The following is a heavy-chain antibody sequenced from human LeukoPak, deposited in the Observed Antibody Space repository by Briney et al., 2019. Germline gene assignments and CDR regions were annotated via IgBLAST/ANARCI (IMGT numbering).Heavy chain of an antibody. Sequence: GGSLRLSCAASGFTVSSNYMSWVRQAPGKGLEWVANIKQDGSEKYYVDSVKGRFTISGDKSKNSAYLQMNGLKAEDTAVYYCARCQVAARHFVDYYYYYMDGWNKGTTVTVSS. CDR3: ARCQVAARHFVDYYYYYMDG. CDR1: GFTVSSNY. V-gene: IGHV3-7*03. D-gene: IGHD6-6*01. J-gene: IGHJ6*03. CDR2: IKQDGSEK.